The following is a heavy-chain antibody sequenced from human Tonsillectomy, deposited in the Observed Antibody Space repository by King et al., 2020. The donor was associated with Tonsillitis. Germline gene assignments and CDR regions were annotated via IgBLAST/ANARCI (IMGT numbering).Heavy chain of an antibody. J-gene: IGHJ6*02. CDR2: ISYDGSNK. D-gene: IGHD2-2*01. CDR1: GFTFSSYA. Sequence: VQLVESGGGVVQPGRSLRLSCAASGFTFSSYAMHWVRQAPGKGLEWVAVISYDGSNKYYADSVKGRFTISRDNSKNTLYLQMNSLRAEDTAVYYCASSLSSEYCSSTSCYANYYVMDVWGQGTTVTVSS. CDR3: ASSLSSEYCSSTSCYANYYVMDV. V-gene: IGHV3-30-3*01.